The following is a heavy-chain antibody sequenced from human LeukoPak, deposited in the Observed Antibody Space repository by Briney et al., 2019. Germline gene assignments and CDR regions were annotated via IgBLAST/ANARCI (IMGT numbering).Heavy chain of an antibody. CDR2: INHSGST. CDR3: AKDREWVGSSLPLY. V-gene: IGHV4-34*01. CDR1: GGSFSGYY. J-gene: IGHJ4*02. D-gene: IGHD6-13*01. Sequence: SETLSLTCAVYGGSFSGYYWSWIRQPPGKGLEWIGEINHSGSTNYNPSLKSRVTISVDTSKNQFSLKLSSVTAADTAVYYCAKDREWVGSSLPLYWGQGTLVTVSS.